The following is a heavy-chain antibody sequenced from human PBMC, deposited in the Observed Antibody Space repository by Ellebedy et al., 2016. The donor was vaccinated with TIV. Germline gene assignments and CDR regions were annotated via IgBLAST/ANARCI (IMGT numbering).Heavy chain of an antibody. V-gene: IGHV3-74*01. CDR3: AREVTYYYDSSGYYYGGHFDY. J-gene: IGHJ4*02. CDR1: GFTFSSYW. CDR2: INSDGSST. Sequence: GESLKISCAASGFTFSSYWMHWVRQAPGKGLVWVSRINSDGSSTSYADSVKGRFTISRDNAKNTLYLQMNSLRAEDTAVYYCAREVTYYYDSSGYYYGGHFDYWGQGTLVTVSS. D-gene: IGHD3-22*01.